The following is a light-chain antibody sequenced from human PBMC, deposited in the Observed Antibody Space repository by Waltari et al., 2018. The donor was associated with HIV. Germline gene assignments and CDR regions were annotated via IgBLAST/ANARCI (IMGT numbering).Light chain of an antibody. CDR1: QSITGY. J-gene: IGKJ4*01. CDR2: AAS. V-gene: IGKV1-39*01. CDR3: QQSYNTLAFS. Sequence: DIQMTQSPSSLSASVGDRVTISCRASQSITGYLNWYQQKPGKAPKLLISAASNLQSGVPSRFSGSGSGTDFTLTISSLQPEDFATYYCQQSYNTLAFSFGGGTKVDIK.